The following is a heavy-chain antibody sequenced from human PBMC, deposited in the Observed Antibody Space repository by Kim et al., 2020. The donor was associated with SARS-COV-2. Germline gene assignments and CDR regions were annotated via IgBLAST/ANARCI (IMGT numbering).Heavy chain of an antibody. CDR1: GFTFRSYW. CDR3: ARIRVTTPYYGMDV. Sequence: GGSLRLSCAASGFTFRSYWMTWVRQAPGKGLEWVANIKEDESEKYYVASVKGRFTIYRDNARNSLYLQMNSLRAEDTAVYYCARIRVTTPYYGMDVWGQGTAVNVSS. D-gene: IGHD4-17*01. J-gene: IGHJ6*02. CDR2: IKEDESEK. V-gene: IGHV3-7*01.